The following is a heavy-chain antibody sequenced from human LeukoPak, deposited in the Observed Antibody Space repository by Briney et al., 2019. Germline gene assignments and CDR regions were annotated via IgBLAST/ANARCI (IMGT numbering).Heavy chain of an antibody. J-gene: IGHJ6*04. D-gene: IGHD1-1*01. V-gene: IGHV1-69*01. Sequence: SLTLTCTHSATTITIYANNWVPHAHLHALEHTPDTIPNLRTATYPQQFQGRVTSTADEATSTSYMELGSLRSEDTAVYSCARGRNDVGELHYYYGMDVWGTGTTVTVSS. CDR3: ARGRNDVGELHYYYGMDV. CDR1: ATTITIYA. CDR2: TIPNLRTA.